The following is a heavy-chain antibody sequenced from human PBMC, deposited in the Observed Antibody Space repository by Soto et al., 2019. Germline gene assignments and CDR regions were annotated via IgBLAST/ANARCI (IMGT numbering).Heavy chain of an antibody. D-gene: IGHD3-22*01. Sequence: QVQLQESGPGLVKPSETLSLTCTVSGGSVSSGDYYWVWIRQPPAKGLEWIGSIYYSGGTNQNPSLRSLFTRSIDTAKNQFSLKMTSVTAADTAVYYCARHFRSYRGGYHWFDPWGQGTLVTGSS. CDR1: GGSVSSGDYY. J-gene: IGHJ5*02. CDR3: ARHFRSYRGGYHWFDP. CDR2: IYYSGGT. V-gene: IGHV4-39*01.